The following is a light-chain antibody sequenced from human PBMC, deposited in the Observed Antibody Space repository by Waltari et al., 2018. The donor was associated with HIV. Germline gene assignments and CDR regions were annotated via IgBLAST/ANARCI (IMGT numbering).Light chain of an antibody. CDR2: SNN. CDR1: SSNIGSNP. J-gene: IGLJ3*02. Sequence: QSVLTQPPSASGTPGQRVTIPCSGSSSNIGSNPVNWYQQLPGTAPKLLMYSNNQRPSGVPVRFSGSKSGTSASLVISGLQSEDEGDYYCAAWDDSLKGVFGGGTKLTVL. V-gene: IGLV1-44*01. CDR3: AAWDDSLKGV.